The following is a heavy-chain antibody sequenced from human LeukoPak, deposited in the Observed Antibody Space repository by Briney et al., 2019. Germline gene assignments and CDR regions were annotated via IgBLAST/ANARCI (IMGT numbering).Heavy chain of an antibody. D-gene: IGHD3-22*01. Sequence: ASVKVSCKASGYTFTSYGISWVRQAPGQGLEWMGWISAYNGNTNYAQKLQGRVTMTTDTSTSTANMELRSLRSDDTAVYYCARRLKAYYYDSSGYYYYAFDIWGQGTMVTVSP. J-gene: IGHJ3*02. CDR2: ISAYNGNT. CDR1: GYTFTSYG. CDR3: ARRLKAYYYDSSGYYYYAFDI. V-gene: IGHV1-18*01.